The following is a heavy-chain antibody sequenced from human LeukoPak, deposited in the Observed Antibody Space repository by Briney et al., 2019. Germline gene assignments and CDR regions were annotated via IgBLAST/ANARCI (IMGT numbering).Heavy chain of an antibody. CDR2: ISGSGGST. J-gene: IGHJ4*02. CDR3: AKDGTAMVSYYFDY. Sequence: GGSLRLSCAASGFTFTSYAMSWVRQAPGKGLEWVSAISGSGGSTYYADSVKGRFTISRDNSKNTLYLQMNSLRAGDTAVDYCAKDGTAMVSYYFDYWGQGTLVTVSS. D-gene: IGHD5-18*01. CDR1: GFTFTSYA. V-gene: IGHV3-23*01.